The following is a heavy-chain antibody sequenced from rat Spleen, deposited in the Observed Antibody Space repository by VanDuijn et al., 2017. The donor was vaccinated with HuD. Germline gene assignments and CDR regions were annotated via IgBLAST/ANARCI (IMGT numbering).Heavy chain of an antibody. D-gene: IGHD1-2*01. CDR2: IIYDGTRT. CDR1: GFIFSDHY. J-gene: IGHJ2*01. CDR3: ARHRSYYSSYVYAFDY. V-gene: IGHV5-7*01. Sequence: EVQLVESGGGLVQPGRSLKLSCAASGFIFSDHYVAWVRQAPKKGLEWVATIIYDGTRTFYRDSVKGRFIISRDNAKNTLYLQMDSLRSEDTATYYCARHRSYYSSYVYAFDYWGQGVMVTVSS.